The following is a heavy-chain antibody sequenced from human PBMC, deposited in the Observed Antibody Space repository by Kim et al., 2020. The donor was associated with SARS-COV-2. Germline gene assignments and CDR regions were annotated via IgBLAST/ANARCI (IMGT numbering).Heavy chain of an antibody. CDR1: GFTVSSNY. CDR2: IYSGGST. J-gene: IGHJ4*02. D-gene: IGHD4-17*01. Sequence: GGSLRLSCAASGFTVSSNYMSWVRQAPGKGLEWVSVIYSGGSTYYADSVKGRFTISRDNSKNTLYLQMNSLRAEDTAVYYCARDFRGYYGVGYWGQGTLVTVSS. CDR3: ARDFRGYYGVGY. V-gene: IGHV3-66*01.